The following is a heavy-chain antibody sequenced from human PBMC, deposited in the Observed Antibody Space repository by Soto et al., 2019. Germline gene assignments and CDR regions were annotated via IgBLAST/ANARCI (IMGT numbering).Heavy chain of an antibody. V-gene: IGHV1-18*04. D-gene: IGHD3-10*01. CDR1: GYTFTSYG. CDR2: IGAYNGNT. CDR3: GRASITMVRGTYGMDV. J-gene: IGHJ6*02. Sequence: ASVKVSCKASGYTFTSYGISWVRQAPGQGLEWMGWIGAYNGNTNYAQKLQGRVTMTTDTSTSTAYMELRSLRSDDTAVYYCGRASITMVRGTYGMDVWGQGTTVTVSS.